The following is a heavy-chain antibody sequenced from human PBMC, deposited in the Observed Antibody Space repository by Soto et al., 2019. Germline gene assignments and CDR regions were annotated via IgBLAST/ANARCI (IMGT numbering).Heavy chain of an antibody. CDR1: GFTFDDYA. CDR2: ISWNSGSI. Sequence: GGSLRLSCAASGFTFDDYAMHWVRQAPGKGLEWVSGISWNSGSIGYADSVKGRFTISRDNVKNSLYLQMNSLRAEDTALYYCAKDQTSYYYGSGSFGTWGQGTLVTVSS. CDR3: AKDQTSYYYGSGSFGT. D-gene: IGHD3-10*01. V-gene: IGHV3-9*01. J-gene: IGHJ5*02.